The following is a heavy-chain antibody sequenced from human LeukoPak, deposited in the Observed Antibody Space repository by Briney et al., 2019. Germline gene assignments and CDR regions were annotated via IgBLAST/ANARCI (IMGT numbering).Heavy chain of an antibody. J-gene: IGHJ4*02. D-gene: IGHD3-10*01. V-gene: IGHV4-59*12. CDR3: ARGVSGYRPFDY. CDR2: IYHSGST. CDR1: GGSISSYY. Sequence: SETLSLTCTVSGGSISSYYWSWIRQPPGKGLEWIGYIYHSGSTDYNPSIKSRVTISVDTSKSQFSLKLSSVTATDTAVYYCARGVSGYRPFDYWGQGTLVTVSS.